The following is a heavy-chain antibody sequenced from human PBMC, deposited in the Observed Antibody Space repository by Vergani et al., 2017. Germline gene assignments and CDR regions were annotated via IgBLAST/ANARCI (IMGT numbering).Heavy chain of an antibody. CDR1: DYSISSGYY. J-gene: IGHJ4*01. CDR2: IYHSGST. Sequence: QVQLQESGPGLVKPSETLSLTCAVSDYSISSGYYWGWIRQPPGRGLEWIGSIYHSGSTYYNPSLKSPVTISVDTSKNQLSLKLTPVTTADTAVYYCARHGRNWACDYWGQGTLVTVSS. D-gene: IGHD7-27*01. V-gene: IGHV4-38-2*01. CDR3: ARHGRNWACDY.